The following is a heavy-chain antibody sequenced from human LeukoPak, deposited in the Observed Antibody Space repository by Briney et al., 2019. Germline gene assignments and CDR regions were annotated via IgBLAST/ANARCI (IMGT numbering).Heavy chain of an antibody. D-gene: IGHD3-9*01. CDR3: AKDLSWFPPDY. Sequence: GRSLRLSCAASGFTFSSYGMHWVRQAPGKGLEWVAVISYDGSNKYYADSVKGRFTISRDNSKNTLYLQMNSLRAEDTAVYYCAKDLSWFPPDYWGQGTLVTVSS. CDR2: ISYDGSNK. J-gene: IGHJ4*02. CDR1: GFTFSSYG. V-gene: IGHV3-30*18.